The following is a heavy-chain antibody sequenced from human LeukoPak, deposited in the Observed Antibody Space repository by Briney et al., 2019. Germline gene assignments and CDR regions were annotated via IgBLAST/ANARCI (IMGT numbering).Heavy chain of an antibody. V-gene: IGHV5-51*01. CDR1: GYNFTTFW. CDR2: IYPGDSDT. Sequence: GESLKISCKASGYNFTTFWIGWVRQMPGKGLEWMGIIYPGDSDTKYSPSFQGQVTISADKSISTAYLQWNSLEASDTAMYYCARLVAPRPVDYWGQGTLVTVSS. J-gene: IGHJ4*02. D-gene: IGHD6-6*01. CDR3: ARLVAPRPVDY.